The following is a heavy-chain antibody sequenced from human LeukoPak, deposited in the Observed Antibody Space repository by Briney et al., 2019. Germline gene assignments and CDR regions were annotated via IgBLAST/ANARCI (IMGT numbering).Heavy chain of an antibody. V-gene: IGHV1-69*13. J-gene: IGHJ6*03. CDR3: ASGPLDYDYVWGSYRTGSYYMDV. Sequence: GASVKVSCKASGYTFTSYYMHWVRQAPGQGLEWMGGIIPIFGTANYAQKFQGRVTITADESTSTAYMELSSLRSEDTAVYYCASGPLDYDYVWGSYRTGSYYMDVWGQGTTVTVSS. CDR1: GYTFTSYY. CDR2: IIPIFGTA. D-gene: IGHD3-16*02.